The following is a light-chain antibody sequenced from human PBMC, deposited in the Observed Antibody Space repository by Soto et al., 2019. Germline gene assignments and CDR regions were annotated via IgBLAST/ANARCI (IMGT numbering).Light chain of an antibody. V-gene: IGKV1-9*01. CDR3: QHLNSYPYT. CDR2: AAS. J-gene: IGKJ2*01. CDR1: QGISSY. Sequence: IQLTQSPSSLSASVGDRVTISCRASQGISSYLAWYQQKPGKAPKLLIYAASTLQSGGPSRFSVSGSGTDFTLTISSLQPEDFPTYYCQHLNSYPYTFGQGTKLEIK.